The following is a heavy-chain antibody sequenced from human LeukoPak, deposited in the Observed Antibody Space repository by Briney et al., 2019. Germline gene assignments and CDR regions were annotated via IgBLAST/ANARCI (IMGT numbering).Heavy chain of an antibody. D-gene: IGHD6-13*01. CDR3: ARDPGQQLFSGPFN. V-gene: IGHV3-33*01. CDR1: GFTFSSYG. Sequence: QPGGSLRLSCAASGFTFSSYGMHWVRQAPGKGLEWVAVIWYDGSSKYYADSVKGRFTISRDNSKNTLYLQMNSLRAEDTAVYYCARDPGQQLFSGPFNWGQGTLVTVSS. CDR2: IWYDGSSK. J-gene: IGHJ4*02.